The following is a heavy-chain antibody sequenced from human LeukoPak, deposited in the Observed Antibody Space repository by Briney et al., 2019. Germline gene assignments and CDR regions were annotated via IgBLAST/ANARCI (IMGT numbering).Heavy chain of an antibody. D-gene: IGHD3-3*01. CDR3: AREPEGITIFGVVNQA. J-gene: IGHJ4*02. Sequence: ASVKVSCKASGYTFTGYYMHWVRQAPGQGLEWMGWINPNNGDTKYAQKFQGRFTMTRDTSISTAYMELSRLRSDDTALYYCAREPEGITIFGVVNQAWGQGTLVTVSS. V-gene: IGHV1-2*02. CDR1: GYTFTGYY. CDR2: INPNNGDT.